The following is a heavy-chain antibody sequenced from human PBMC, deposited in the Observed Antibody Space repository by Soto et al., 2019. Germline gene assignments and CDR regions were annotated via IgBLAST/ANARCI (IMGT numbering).Heavy chain of an antibody. V-gene: IGHV1-18*04. D-gene: IGHD5-12*01. CDR3: ARDSKWLIIKGNWFDS. CDR1: GYNFIDYG. Sequence: QVQLVQSGAEVKRPGASVKVSCNFSGYNFIDYGMTWVRQAPGQGLEWMGWISGSNGATNYAQKFQGRVTLTTDTSTNTAYMELRSLRKDDTAVYYCARDSKWLIIKGNWFDSWGQGTLVTVSS. CDR2: ISGSNGAT. J-gene: IGHJ5*01.